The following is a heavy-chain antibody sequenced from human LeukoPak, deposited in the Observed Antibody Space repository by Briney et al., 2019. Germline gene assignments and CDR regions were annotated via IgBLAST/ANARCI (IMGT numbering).Heavy chain of an antibody. CDR1: GYSFTSYW. J-gene: IGHJ3*02. CDR2: NYHGDTDT. CDR3: ARSRDYGDYEVSFAFDI. D-gene: IGHD4-17*01. Sequence: GESLKISCKGSGYSFTSYWIGWVRQMPGKGLEWMVINYHGDTDTRYSPSFQGQVTISADKSISTAYLQWSSLKASDTAMYYCARSRDYGDYEVSFAFDIWGQGTMVTVSS. V-gene: IGHV5-51*01.